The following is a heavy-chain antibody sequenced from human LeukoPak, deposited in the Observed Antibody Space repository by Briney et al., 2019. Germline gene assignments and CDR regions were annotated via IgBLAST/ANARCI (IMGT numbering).Heavy chain of an antibody. J-gene: IGHJ4*02. D-gene: IGHD3-10*01. V-gene: IGHV4-30-2*01. CDR2: IYHGGST. Sequence: SETLSLTCAVSGGSISSGGYSWSWIRQPPGKGLEWIGYIYHGGSTYYNPSLKSRVTISVDRSKNQFSLKLSSVTAADTAVYYCARAPHYGSGSYLDYWGQGTLVTVSS. CDR1: GGSISSGGYS. CDR3: ARAPHYGSGSYLDY.